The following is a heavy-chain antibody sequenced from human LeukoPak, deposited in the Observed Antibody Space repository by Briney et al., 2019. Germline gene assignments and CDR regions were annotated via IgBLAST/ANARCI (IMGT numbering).Heavy chain of an antibody. V-gene: IGHV4-30-2*01. CDR1: GGSISSAGDY. CDR2: IYHSGST. Sequence: PSETLSPTCTVSGGSISSAGDYWSWIRQPPGKGLEWIGYIYHSGSTTYNPSLKSRVTLSRDKSKNQFSLKLNSVTAADTAVYYCARARYNWFDPWGQGTLVTVSS. D-gene: IGHD3-16*02. CDR3: ARARYNWFDP. J-gene: IGHJ5*02.